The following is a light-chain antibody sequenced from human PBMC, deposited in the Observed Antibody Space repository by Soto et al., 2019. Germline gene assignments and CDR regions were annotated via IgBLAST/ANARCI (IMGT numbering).Light chain of an antibody. CDR3: SSYAGSKTL. CDR2: EVI. Sequence: QSALTQPPSASGSPGQSVTISCTGTSSDVGGYNYVSWYQQHPGKAPKLMIYEVIKRPSGVPDRFSGSKSGNTASLTVSGLQAEDEADYYCSSYAGSKTLFGGGTKLTVL. CDR1: SSDVGGYNY. J-gene: IGLJ2*01. V-gene: IGLV2-8*01.